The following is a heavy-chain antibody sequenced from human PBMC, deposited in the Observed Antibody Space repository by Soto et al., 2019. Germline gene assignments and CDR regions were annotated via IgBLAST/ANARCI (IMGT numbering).Heavy chain of an antibody. V-gene: IGHV3-23*01. CDR3: TKSARIVGDKDY. J-gene: IGHJ4*02. D-gene: IGHD1-26*01. CDR2: ISGSGGST. Sequence: PGGSLRVSCSASAFTFSTYAMSWVRQAPGKGLEWVSAISGSGGSTYYADSVKGRFTISRDSSKKTLYLQMNSLRVEDTAVYYCTKSARIVGDKDYWGQVPLVTLSP. CDR1: AFTFSTYA.